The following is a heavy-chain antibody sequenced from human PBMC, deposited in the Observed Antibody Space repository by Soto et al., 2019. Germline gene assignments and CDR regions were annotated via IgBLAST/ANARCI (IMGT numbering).Heavy chain of an antibody. CDR1: GDSVSSSTAA. CDR3: ARDLTTLFDY. Sequence: SQTLSLTCAISGDSVSSSTAAWNWIRQSPSGGLEWLGRTYYRSEWYHDYARSVKSRIAISSDTSKNQFSLQLNSVTADDTAVYYCARDLTTLFDYWGQGTLVTVSS. V-gene: IGHV6-1*01. J-gene: IGHJ4*02. D-gene: IGHD3-3*01. CDR2: TYYRSEWYH.